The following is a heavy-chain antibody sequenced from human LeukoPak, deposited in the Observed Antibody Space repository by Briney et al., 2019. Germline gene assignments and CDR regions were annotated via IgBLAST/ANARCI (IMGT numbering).Heavy chain of an antibody. Sequence: ASVKVSRKASGYTFTSYYMHWVRQAPGQGLEWMGIINPSGGSTSYAQKFQGRVTMTRDTSTSTVYMELSSLRSEDTAVYYCARDLSGSHTSVGFDYWGQGTLVTVSS. V-gene: IGHV1-46*01. D-gene: IGHD1-26*01. CDR3: ARDLSGSHTSVGFDY. CDR1: GYTFTSYY. J-gene: IGHJ4*02. CDR2: INPSGGST.